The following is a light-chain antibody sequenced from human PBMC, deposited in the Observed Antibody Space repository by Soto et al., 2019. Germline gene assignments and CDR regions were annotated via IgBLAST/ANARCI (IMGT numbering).Light chain of an antibody. CDR2: AAS. CDR1: QGINNY. J-gene: IGKJ1*01. V-gene: IGKV1-27*01. CDR3: QKYNSAPQT. Sequence: DIQMTQSPSSLSASVGDRVTITCRASQGINNYLAWYQQKPGKVPKLLINAASTLQSGVPSRISGRGSGTDFTLTISSLQAEDVATYYCQKYNSAPQTFGQGTKVEIK.